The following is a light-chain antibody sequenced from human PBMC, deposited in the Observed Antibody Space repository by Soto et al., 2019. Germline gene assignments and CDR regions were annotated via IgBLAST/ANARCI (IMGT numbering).Light chain of an antibody. CDR1: QDITNY. CDR2: GAS. J-gene: IGKJ4*01. CDR3: QQLNAYPHS. Sequence: DIQLTQSPSFLSASVGDRVTITCRASQDITNYLAWYLQKPGKAPKLLIYGASTLQSGVPSRFSGSGSGTDFTLTVSSLQPEDFATYYCQQLNAYPHSFGGGTKVEIK. V-gene: IGKV1-9*01.